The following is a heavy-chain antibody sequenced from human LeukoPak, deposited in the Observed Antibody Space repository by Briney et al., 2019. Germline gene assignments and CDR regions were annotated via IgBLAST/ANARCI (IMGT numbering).Heavy chain of an antibody. CDR2: FDPEDGET. CDR1: GYTLTELS. Sequence: GASVKVSCKVSGYTLTELSMHWVRQAPGKGLEWMGGFDPEDGETIYAQKFQGRVTMTEDTSTDTAYMELSSLRSEDTAVYYCATVPAYYDSDSLLWWGQGTLVTVSS. D-gene: IGHD3-22*01. V-gene: IGHV1-24*01. CDR3: ATVPAYYDSDSLLW. J-gene: IGHJ4*02.